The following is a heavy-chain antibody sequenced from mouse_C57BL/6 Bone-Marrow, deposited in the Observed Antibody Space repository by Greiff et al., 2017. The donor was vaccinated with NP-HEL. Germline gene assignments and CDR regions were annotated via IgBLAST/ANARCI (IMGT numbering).Heavy chain of an antibody. D-gene: IGHD1-1*01. Sequence: QVQLQQSGAELVRPGASVTLSCKASGYTFTDYEMHWVKQTPVHGLEWIGAIDPETGGTAYNQKFKGKAILTADKSSSTAYMELRSLTSEDSAVYYCTTAGYGSSYYAMDYWGQGTSVTVSS. V-gene: IGHV1-15*01. CDR3: TTAGYGSSYYAMDY. CDR1: GYTFTDYE. CDR2: IDPETGGT. J-gene: IGHJ4*01.